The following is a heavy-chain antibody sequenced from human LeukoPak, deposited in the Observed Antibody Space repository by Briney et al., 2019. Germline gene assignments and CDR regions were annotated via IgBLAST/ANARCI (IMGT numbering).Heavy chain of an antibody. D-gene: IGHD2-2*01. CDR2: INHSGNT. V-gene: IGHV4-34*01. CDR1: GFTFSSFS. CDR3: ARDLPAAMDY. Sequence: PGGSLRLSCAASGFTFSSFSMNWIRQPPGKGLEWIGEINHSGNTNYNPSLKSRVTISVDTSKNQFSLKLSSVTAADTAVYYCARDLPAAMDYWGQGTLVTVSS. J-gene: IGHJ4*02.